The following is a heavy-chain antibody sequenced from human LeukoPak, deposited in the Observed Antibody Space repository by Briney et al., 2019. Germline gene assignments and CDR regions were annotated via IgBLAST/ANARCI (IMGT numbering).Heavy chain of an antibody. V-gene: IGHV3-21*01. CDR1: GFTFSSYS. Sequence: PGGSLRLSCAASGFTFSSYSMNWVRQAPGKGLEWVSSISSSSSYIYYADSVKGRFTISRDNSKNTLYLQMNSLRAEDTAVYYWARDFYYDSSGYYYEEVTPAFVIWGQGTMVTASS. CDR2: ISSSSSYI. D-gene: IGHD3-22*01. J-gene: IGHJ3*02. CDR3: ARDFYYDSSGYYYEEVTPAFVI.